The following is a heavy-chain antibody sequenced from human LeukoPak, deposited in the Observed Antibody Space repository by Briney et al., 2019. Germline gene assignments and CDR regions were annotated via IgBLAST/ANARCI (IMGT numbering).Heavy chain of an antibody. D-gene: IGHD1-26*01. CDR2: ISFDGRNK. J-gene: IGHJ4*02. V-gene: IGHV3-30*04. Sequence: GGSLRLSCAASGFLFSDYGAHWVRQAPGKGLEWVAVISFDGRNKFYGNSVKGRFTISRDNSKNTLYLQMNSLRAEDTAVYYCAKDFRIVGTTTYDYWGQGTLVTVSS. CDR3: AKDFRIVGTTTYDY. CDR1: GFLFSDYG.